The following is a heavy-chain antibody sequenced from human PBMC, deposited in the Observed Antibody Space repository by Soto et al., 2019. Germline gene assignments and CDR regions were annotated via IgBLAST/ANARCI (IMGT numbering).Heavy chain of an antibody. CDR2: ISSSSSYT. Sequence: GGSLRLSCAASGFTVSDYYMSWIRQAPGKGLEWVSYISSSSSYTNYADSVKGRFTISRDNAKNSLYLQMNSLRAEDTAVYYFARAVVVVAATPYFFYGMDVWGQGTTVTVSS. V-gene: IGHV3-11*06. CDR3: ARAVVVVAATPYFFYGMDV. D-gene: IGHD2-15*01. J-gene: IGHJ6*02. CDR1: GFTVSDYY.